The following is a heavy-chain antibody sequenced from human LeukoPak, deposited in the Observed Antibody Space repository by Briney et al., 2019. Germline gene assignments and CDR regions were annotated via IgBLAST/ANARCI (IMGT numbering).Heavy chain of an antibody. CDR2: INPNSGGT. J-gene: IGHJ4*02. CDR1: GYTFTGYY. D-gene: IGHD2-2*01. Sequence: ASVKVSCKASGYTFTGYYMHWVRQAPGQGLEWMGGINPNSGGTNYAQKFQGRVTMTRDTSISTAYMELSRLRSDDTAVYYCARGTSRLTGTLMGYWGQGTLVTVSS. V-gene: IGHV1-2*02. CDR3: ARGTSRLTGTLMGY.